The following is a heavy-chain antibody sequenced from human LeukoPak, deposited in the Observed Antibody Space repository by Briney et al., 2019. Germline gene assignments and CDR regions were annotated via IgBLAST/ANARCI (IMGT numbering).Heavy chain of an antibody. CDR1: GYAFTGYY. CDR3: ARPQYGSVVPVVY. J-gene: IGHJ4*02. V-gene: IGHV1-2*06. Sequence: ASVKVSCKASGYAFTGYYMHWVRQAPGQGLEWMGRINPSSGGTNYAQKFQGRVTMTRDTSISTAYMELSRLRSDDTAVYYCARPQYGSVVPVVYWGQGTLVTVSS. CDR2: INPSSGGT. D-gene: IGHD1-1*01.